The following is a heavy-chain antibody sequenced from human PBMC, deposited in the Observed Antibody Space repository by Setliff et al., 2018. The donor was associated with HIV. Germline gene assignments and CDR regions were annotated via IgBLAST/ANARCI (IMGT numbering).Heavy chain of an antibody. D-gene: IGHD4-17*01. CDR3: ARHILSGTTVTNSWFDP. V-gene: IGHV4-59*04. CDR1: GGSIENFY. CDR2: IYYSGST. J-gene: IGHJ5*02. Sequence: SETLSLTCTVSGGSIENFYWSWLRQPPGKGLEWIGYIYYSGSTSYNPSLKSRVTISVDTSKNQFSLKLYSVTAADTAVYYCARHILSGTTVTNSWFDPWGQGTLVTVSS.